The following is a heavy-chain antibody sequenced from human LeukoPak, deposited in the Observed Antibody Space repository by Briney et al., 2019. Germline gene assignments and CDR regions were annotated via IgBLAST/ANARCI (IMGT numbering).Heavy chain of an antibody. V-gene: IGHV1-18*01. J-gene: IGHJ4*02. CDR3: ARGSLFTVATGPSDY. CDR2: ISAYNGNT. D-gene: IGHD5-12*01. Sequence: SVKVSCKASGYTFTSYGISWVRQAPGQGLEWMGWISAYNGNTNYAQKLQGRVTMTTDTSTSTAYMELRSLRSDDTAVYYCARGSLFTVATGPSDYWGQGTLVTVSS. CDR1: GYTFTSYG.